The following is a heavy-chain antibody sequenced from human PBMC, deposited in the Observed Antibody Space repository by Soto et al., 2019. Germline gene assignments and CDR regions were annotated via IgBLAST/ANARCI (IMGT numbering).Heavy chain of an antibody. D-gene: IGHD1-26*01. Sequence: GGSLRLSCAASGFTFSNYGMHWVRQAPGKGLEWVAVIWYDGSNKYYADSVKGRFTISRDNSKNTLYLQMNSLRAEDTAVYYCASGSYYGLGAFDIWGQGTMVTVSS. CDR2: IWYDGSNK. J-gene: IGHJ3*02. CDR3: ASGSYYGLGAFDI. V-gene: IGHV3-33*01. CDR1: GFTFSNYG.